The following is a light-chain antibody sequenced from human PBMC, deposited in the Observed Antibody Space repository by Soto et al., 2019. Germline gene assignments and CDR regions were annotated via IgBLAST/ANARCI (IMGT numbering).Light chain of an antibody. CDR2: DVS. CDR3: CSNAGSYTWV. Sequence: QAVVTQPRSVSGSPGQSVTISCSGSSSDVGGYNFVSWYQQHPGKAPKLMIYDVSKRPSGVPGRFSGSKSGNTASLTISGLQAEDEADYYCCSNAGSYTWVFGGGTKLTVL. V-gene: IGLV2-11*01. J-gene: IGLJ3*02. CDR1: SSDVGGYNF.